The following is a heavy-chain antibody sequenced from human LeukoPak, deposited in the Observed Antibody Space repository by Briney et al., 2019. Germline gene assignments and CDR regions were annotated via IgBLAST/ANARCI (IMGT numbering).Heavy chain of an antibody. Sequence: PSETLSLTCTVSGGSISSYYWSWIRQPAGKGLEWIGRIYTSGSTNYNPSLKSRVTISVDTSKNQFSLKLSSVTAADTAVYYCARIAEDYYDSSGYGYFQHWGQGTLVTVSS. CDR3: ARIAEDYYDSSGYGYFQH. CDR2: IYTSGST. J-gene: IGHJ1*01. CDR1: GGSISSYY. V-gene: IGHV4-4*07. D-gene: IGHD3-22*01.